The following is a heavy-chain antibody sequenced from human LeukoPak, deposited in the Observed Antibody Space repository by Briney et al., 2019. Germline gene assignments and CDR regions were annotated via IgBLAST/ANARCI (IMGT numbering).Heavy chain of an antibody. D-gene: IGHD1-26*01. Sequence: GASVKVSCKASGYTFTGYYMHWVRQAPGQGLEWMGWISAYNGNTNYAQKLQGRVTMTTDTSTSTAYMELRSLRSDDTAVYYCATRGTRYSGSYLDPWGQGTLVTVSS. CDR2: ISAYNGNT. CDR3: ATRGTRYSGSYLDP. J-gene: IGHJ5*02. CDR1: GYTFTGYY. V-gene: IGHV1-18*04.